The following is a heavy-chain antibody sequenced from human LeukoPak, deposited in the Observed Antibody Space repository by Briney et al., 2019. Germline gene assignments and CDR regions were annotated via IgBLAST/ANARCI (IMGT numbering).Heavy chain of an antibody. Sequence: SVKVSCKASGGTFINYAISWVRQAPGQGLEWMGGIIPIFGTANYAEKFRGRVTITTDETTSTAYMELSRLKSEDTAVYYCARDSSEFRSLIPHWGQGTLVTVFS. CDR1: GGTFINYA. V-gene: IGHV1-69*05. CDR2: IIPIFGTA. CDR3: ARDSSEFRSLIPH. J-gene: IGHJ1*01. D-gene: IGHD2-21*01.